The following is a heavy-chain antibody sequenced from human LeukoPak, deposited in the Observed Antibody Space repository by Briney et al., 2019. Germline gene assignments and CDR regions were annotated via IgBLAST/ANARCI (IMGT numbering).Heavy chain of an antibody. Sequence: GGSLRLSCAASGITFSSYAMSWVRQAPGKGLEWVSTIVGRGGITYYADSVKGRFTISRDNSKNTLYLQMNSLRAEDTAVYYCAKDPYDTSGYNYGPTGGVDYWGQGTLVTVSS. D-gene: IGHD3-22*01. V-gene: IGHV3-23*01. CDR2: IVGRGGIT. CDR3: AKDPYDTSGYNYGPTGGVDY. CDR1: GITFSSYA. J-gene: IGHJ4*02.